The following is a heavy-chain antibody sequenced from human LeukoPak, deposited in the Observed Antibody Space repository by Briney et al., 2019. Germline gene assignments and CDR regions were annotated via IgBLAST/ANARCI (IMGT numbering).Heavy chain of an antibody. CDR1: GYTFTSYD. CDR3: ARDSGPGAYYYYYMDV. J-gene: IGHJ6*03. V-gene: IGHV1-8*01. D-gene: IGHD1-26*01. Sequence: APVKVSCKASGYTFTSYDINWVRQATGQGLEWMGWMNPNSGNTGYAQKFQGRVTMTRNTSISTAYMELSSLRSEDTAVYYCARDSGPGAYYYYYMDVWGKGTTVTVSS. CDR2: MNPNSGNT.